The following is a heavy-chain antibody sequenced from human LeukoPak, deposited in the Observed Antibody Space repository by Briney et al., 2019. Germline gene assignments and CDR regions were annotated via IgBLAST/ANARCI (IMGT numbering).Heavy chain of an antibody. V-gene: IGHV4-59*01. CDR2: IYYSGST. D-gene: IGHD3-10*01. Sequence: SETLSLTCTVSGGSISSYYWSWIRQPPGRGLEWIGYIYYSGSTNYNPSLKSRVTISVDTSKNQFSLELSSVTAADTAVYYCARYITMVRGVTDWGQGTLVTVSS. CDR3: ARYITMVRGVTD. CDR1: GGSISSYY. J-gene: IGHJ4*02.